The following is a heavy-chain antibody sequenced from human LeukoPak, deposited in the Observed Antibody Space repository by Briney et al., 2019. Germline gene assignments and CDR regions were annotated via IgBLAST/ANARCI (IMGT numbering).Heavy chain of an antibody. Sequence: ASVKVSCKASGYTFTSYDINWVRQATGQGLEWMGWMNPNSGNTGYAQKFQGRVTMTRDTSISTAYMELSSLRSEDTAVYYCARGSRYCSSTSCYGSSTRFDPWGQGTLVTVSS. V-gene: IGHV1-8*01. CDR1: GYTFTSYD. J-gene: IGHJ5*02. CDR2: MNPNSGNT. D-gene: IGHD2-2*01. CDR3: ARGSRYCSSTSCYGSSTRFDP.